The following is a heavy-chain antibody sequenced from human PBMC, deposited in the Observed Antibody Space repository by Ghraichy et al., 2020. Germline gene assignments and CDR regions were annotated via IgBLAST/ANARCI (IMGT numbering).Heavy chain of an antibody. CDR2: IYYSGST. CDR1: GGSISSSSYY. Sequence: SETLSLTCTVSGGSISSSSYYWGWIRQPPGKGLEWIGSIYYSGSTYYNPSLKSRVTISVDTSKNQFSLKLSSVAAADTAVYYCARHKGRIYVVWDWFDPWGQGTLVTVSS. D-gene: IGHD3-16*01. CDR3: ARHKGRIYVVWDWFDP. V-gene: IGHV4-39*01. J-gene: IGHJ5*02.